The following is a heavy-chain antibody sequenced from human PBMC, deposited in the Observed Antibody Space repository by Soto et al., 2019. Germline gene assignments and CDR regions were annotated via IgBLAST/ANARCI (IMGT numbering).Heavy chain of an antibody. CDR3: ARGANGYYYFDY. J-gene: IGHJ4*02. Sequence: EVQLVESGGGLVQPGGSLRLSCAASGFSLSDYWMHWVRQAPGEGLVWLSRITRDGSSTNYADSVKGRFTISRDNDKNTLDLQVNSLRGEDTAVYYCARGANGYYYFDYWGQGTLVTVSS. V-gene: IGHV3-74*01. CDR1: GFSLSDYW. D-gene: IGHD5-18*01. CDR2: ITRDGSST.